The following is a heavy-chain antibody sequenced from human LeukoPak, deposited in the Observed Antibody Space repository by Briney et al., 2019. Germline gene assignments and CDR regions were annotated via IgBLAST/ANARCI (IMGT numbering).Heavy chain of an antibody. CDR2: IYYSGST. Sequence: SETLSLTCTVSGVSISSYYWSWIRQPPGKGLEWIGYIYYSGSTNYNPSLKSRVTISVDKSKNQFSLKLSSVTAADTAVYYCVSWYPYNWFDPWGQGTLVTVSS. V-gene: IGHV4-59*12. CDR1: GVSISSYY. J-gene: IGHJ5*02. CDR3: VSWYPYNWFDP. D-gene: IGHD6-13*01.